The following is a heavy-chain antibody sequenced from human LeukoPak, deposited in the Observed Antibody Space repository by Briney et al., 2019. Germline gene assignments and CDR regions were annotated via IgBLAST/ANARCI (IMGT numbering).Heavy chain of an antibody. D-gene: IGHD1-20*01. CDR3: ARVNWIVDY. Sequence: SEILSLTCTVSGYSISSGYHWDWIRQPPGKGLEWIGSIHHSGKTYYNPSLKSRVTISVDTSKNQFSLNLNSVTAADTAVYYCARVNWIVDYWGQGTLVTVSS. J-gene: IGHJ4*02. V-gene: IGHV4-38-2*02. CDR1: GYSISSGYH. CDR2: IHHSGKT.